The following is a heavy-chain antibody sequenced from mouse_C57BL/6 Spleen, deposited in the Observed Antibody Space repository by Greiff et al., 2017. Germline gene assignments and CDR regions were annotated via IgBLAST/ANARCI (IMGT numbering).Heavy chain of an antibody. J-gene: IGHJ1*03. CDR3: ARGTTVGADWDFDV. CDR1: GYAFSSYW. D-gene: IGHD1-1*01. Sequence: VQLQQSGAELVKPGASVKISCKASGYAFSSYWMNWVKQRPGKGLEWIGQIYPGDGDTNYNGKFKGKATLTADKSSSTAYMQLSSLTSEDSAVYFCARGTTVGADWDFDVWGTGTTVTVSS. CDR2: IYPGDGDT. V-gene: IGHV1-80*01.